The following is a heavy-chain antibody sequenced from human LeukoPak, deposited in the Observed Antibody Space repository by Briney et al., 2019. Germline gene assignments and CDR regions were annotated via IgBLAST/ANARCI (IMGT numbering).Heavy chain of an antibody. J-gene: IGHJ4*02. Sequence: GGSLRLSCTASGYTFSNYWMHWVRQVPGQGLVWVSRINTGGSSTTYADSVKGRFTISRDNATNTLYLQMNSLRVEDTAVYYCARSNQADDYWGQGTLVTVSS. CDR1: GYTFSNYW. V-gene: IGHV3-74*01. CDR3: ARSNQADDY. CDR2: INTGGSST. D-gene: IGHD4-11*01.